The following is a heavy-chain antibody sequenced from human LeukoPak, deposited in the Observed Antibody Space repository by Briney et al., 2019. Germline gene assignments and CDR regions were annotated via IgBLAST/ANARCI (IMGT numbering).Heavy chain of an antibody. CDR3: AKGYCSSTSCYFHYYGMDV. V-gene: IGHV3-23*01. Sequence: GGSLRLSCAASGFTFSGYAMSWVRQAPGKGLEWVSAISGCGGYTYYADSVKGRFTISRDNSKNTLYLQMNSLRAEDTAVYYCAKGYCSSTSCYFHYYGMDVWGQGTTVTVSS. J-gene: IGHJ6*02. D-gene: IGHD2-2*01. CDR2: ISGCGGYT. CDR1: GFTFSGYA.